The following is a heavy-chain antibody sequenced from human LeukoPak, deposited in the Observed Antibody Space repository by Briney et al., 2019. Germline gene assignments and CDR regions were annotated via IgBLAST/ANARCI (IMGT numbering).Heavy chain of an antibody. CDR1: GYTFSSYG. Sequence: GASVKVSCKASGYTFSSYGISWVRQAPGRGLEWMGWISAYNGHTNYAQNLQGRVTMTTDSFTNTAYMELRSLRSDDTAVYYCAKDLDFDWLLYYHYYYYGMDVWGQGTTVTVSS. D-gene: IGHD3-9*01. V-gene: IGHV1-18*01. J-gene: IGHJ6*02. CDR3: AKDLDFDWLLYYHYYYYGMDV. CDR2: ISAYNGHT.